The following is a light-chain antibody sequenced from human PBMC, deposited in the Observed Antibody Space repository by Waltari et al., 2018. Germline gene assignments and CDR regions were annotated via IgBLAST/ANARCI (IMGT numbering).Light chain of an antibody. CDR1: SGSIASHH. J-gene: IGLJ2*01. CDR2: ENK. V-gene: IGLV6-57*04. CDR3: QSYDASNHVL. Sequence: NVMLAQPLSVSESPGRTVIISCTRSSGSIASHHVQWYLLRPGSAPTTVIYENKLRPSGVPDRFSGSIDTSSNSASLTISGLRTEDEGDYYCQSYDASNHVLFGGGTKLTVL.